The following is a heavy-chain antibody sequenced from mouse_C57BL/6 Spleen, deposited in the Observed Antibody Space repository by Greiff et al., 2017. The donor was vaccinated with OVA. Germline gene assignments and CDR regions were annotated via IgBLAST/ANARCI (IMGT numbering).Heavy chain of an antibody. Sequence: VQLQQPGAELVKPGASVKMSCKASGYTFTSYWITWVKQRPGQGLEWIGDIYPGSGSTNYNEKFKSKATLTVDTSSSTAYMQLSSLTSEDSAVYYCARERTIYDGFAYWGQGTLVTVSA. D-gene: IGHD2-3*01. J-gene: IGHJ3*01. CDR1: GYTFTSYW. CDR3: ARERTIYDGFAY. V-gene: IGHV1-55*01. CDR2: IYPGSGST.